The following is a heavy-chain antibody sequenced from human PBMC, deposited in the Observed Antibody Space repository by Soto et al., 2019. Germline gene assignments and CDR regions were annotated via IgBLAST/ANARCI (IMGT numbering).Heavy chain of an antibody. CDR3: EKVFVFTIREGFDY. CDR2: ITGSGDST. Sequence: EVQLLESGGGLVQPGGSLRLSCAASGFTFSSYAMSWVRQAPGKGLEWVSAITGSGDSTYYADSVKGRFTVSRDNSKNTLYLQMNSLRAEDTAVYYCEKVFVFTIREGFDYWGLGTLVTVSS. V-gene: IGHV3-23*01. CDR1: GFTFSSYA. D-gene: IGHD3-3*01. J-gene: IGHJ4*02.